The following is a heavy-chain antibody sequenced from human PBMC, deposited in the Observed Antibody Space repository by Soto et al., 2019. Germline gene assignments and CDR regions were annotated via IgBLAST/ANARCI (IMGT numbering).Heavy chain of an antibody. CDR3: MGLRVTSEPWFDP. J-gene: IGHJ5*02. V-gene: IGHV3-15*01. CDR1: GFTFSNAW. CDR2: ITSKPHGGTT. Sequence: EVQLVESGGGLVKSGGSLRLSCATSGFTFSNAWMTWVRQAPGKGLEWVGRITSKPHGGTTDYAAPVKGRFTISRDDSKNTLYLQMNSLKTEDTAVYYCMGLRVTSEPWFDPWGQGTLVTVSS. D-gene: IGHD4-17*01.